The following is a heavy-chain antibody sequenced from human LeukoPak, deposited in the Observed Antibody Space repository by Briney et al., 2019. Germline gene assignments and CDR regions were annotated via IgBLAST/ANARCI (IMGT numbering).Heavy chain of an antibody. CDR2: INSDGSST. CDR3: ARRAYFDY. Sequence: GGSLRLSCAASGFTFSSYWMHWVRQAPGNGLVWVSRINSDGSSTSYADSVKGRFTISRDNAKNTLYLQMNSLRAEDTAVYYCARRAYFDYWGQGTLVTVSS. J-gene: IGHJ4*02. V-gene: IGHV3-74*01. CDR1: GFTFSSYW.